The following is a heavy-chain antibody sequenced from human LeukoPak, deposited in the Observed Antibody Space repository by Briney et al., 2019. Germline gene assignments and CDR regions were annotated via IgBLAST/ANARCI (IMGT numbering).Heavy chain of an antibody. D-gene: IGHD4-17*01. CDR1: GFTFSSNY. CDR2: IYSGGST. J-gene: IGHJ3*02. CDR3: ARDLGDSGAFDI. V-gene: IGHV3-66*02. Sequence: GGSLRLSCAASGFTFSSNYMSWVRQAPGKGVEWVSVIYSGGSTYYADSVKGRFTISRDNSKNTLYLQMNSLRAEDTAVYYCARDLGDSGAFDIWGQGTMVTVSS.